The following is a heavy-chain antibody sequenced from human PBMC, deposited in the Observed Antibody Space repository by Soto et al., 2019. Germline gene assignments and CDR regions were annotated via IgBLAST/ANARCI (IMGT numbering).Heavy chain of an antibody. J-gene: IGHJ6*03. CDR3: ARGYSSSSGLLRRPTRNYYYMDV. D-gene: IGHD6-6*01. V-gene: IGHV4-34*01. CDR1: GGSFSGYY. CDR2: INHSGST. Sequence: SETLSLTCAVYGGSFSGYYWSWIRQPPGKGLEWIGEINHSGSTNYNPSLKSRVTISVDTSKNQFSLKLSSVTAADTAVYYCARGYSSSSGLLRRPTRNYYYMDVWGKGTTVTVSS.